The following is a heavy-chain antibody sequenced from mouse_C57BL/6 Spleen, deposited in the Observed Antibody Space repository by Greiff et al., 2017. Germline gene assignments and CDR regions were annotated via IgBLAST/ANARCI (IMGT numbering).Heavy chain of an antibody. CDR2: IYPGNSDT. Sequence: EVKVVESGTVLARPGASVKMSCKTSGYTFTSYWMHWVKQRPGQGLEWIGAIYPGNSDTSYNQKFKGKAKLTAVTSASTAYMELSSLTNEDSAVYYCTRGGYGSSPYAMDYWGQGTSVTVSS. D-gene: IGHD1-1*01. CDR3: TRGGYGSSPYAMDY. J-gene: IGHJ4*01. CDR1: GYTFTSYW. V-gene: IGHV1-5*01.